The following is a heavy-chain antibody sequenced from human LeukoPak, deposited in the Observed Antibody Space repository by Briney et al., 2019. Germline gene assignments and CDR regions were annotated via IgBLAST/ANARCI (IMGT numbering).Heavy chain of an antibody. CDR1: GFTFSSYE. CDR3: ATLWDPVAGTTQPLL. D-gene: IGHD6-19*01. CDR2: ISGSGSTI. J-gene: IGHJ4*02. V-gene: IGHV3-48*03. Sequence: GGSLRLSCAASGFTFSSYEMNWVRQAPGKGLEWVSYISGSGSTIYYGDSLEGRFTISRDNANNSLYLQINSLRVEDTAVYYCATLWDPVAGTTQPLLWGQGTLVTVSS.